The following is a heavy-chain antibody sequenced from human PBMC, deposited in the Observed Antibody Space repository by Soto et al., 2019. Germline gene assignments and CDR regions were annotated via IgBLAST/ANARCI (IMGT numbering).Heavy chain of an antibody. D-gene: IGHD2-2*01. CDR2: IYYSGST. CDR3: ARGNCSSTSCPWGDYYYYGMDV. CDR1: GGSISSYY. V-gene: IGHV4-59*01. Sequence: SETLSLTCTVSGGSISSYYWSWIRQPPGKGLEWIGYIYYSGSTNYNPSLKSRVTISVDTSKNQFSLKLSSVTAADTAVYHCARGNCSSTSCPWGDYYYYGMDVWGQGTTVTVSS. J-gene: IGHJ6*02.